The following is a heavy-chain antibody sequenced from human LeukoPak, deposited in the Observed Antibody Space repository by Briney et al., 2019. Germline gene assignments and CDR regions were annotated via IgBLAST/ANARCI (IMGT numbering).Heavy chain of an antibody. CDR2: IRYDGSNK. CDR3: AKARIRGYSYGSFDY. V-gene: IGHV3-30*02. CDR1: GFTFSSYW. D-gene: IGHD5-18*01. Sequence: GGSLRLSCAASGFTFSSYWMSWVRQAPGKGLEWVAFIRYDGSNKYYADSVKGRLTISRDNSKNTVYLQMNSLRAEDTAVYYCAKARIRGYSYGSFDYWGQGTLVTVSS. J-gene: IGHJ4*02.